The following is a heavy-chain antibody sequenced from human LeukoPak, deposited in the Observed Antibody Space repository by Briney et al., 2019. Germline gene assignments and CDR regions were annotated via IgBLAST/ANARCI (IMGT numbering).Heavy chain of an antibody. CDR3: AELGITMIGGV. CDR1: GFTFRNYW. J-gene: IGHJ6*04. CDR2: ISSSGSTM. D-gene: IGHD3-10*02. V-gene: IGHV3-48*04. Sequence: GGSLRLSCAASGFTFRNYWVNWVRQAPGKGLEWVSYISSSGSTMYYADSVKGRFTISRDNAKNSLYLQMNSLRAEDTAVYYCAELGITMIGGVWGKGTTVTISS.